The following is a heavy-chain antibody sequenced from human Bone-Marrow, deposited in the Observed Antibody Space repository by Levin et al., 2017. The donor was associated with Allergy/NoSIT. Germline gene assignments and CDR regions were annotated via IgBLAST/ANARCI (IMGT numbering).Heavy chain of an antibody. CDR2: IRPKSGGT. CDR3: VRDPDIRGDY. CDR1: GYTFSDYD. D-gene: IGHD5-12*01. Sequence: GASVKVSCKASGYTFSDYDMHWVRLAPGQGLEWMGRIRPKSGGTNFAQKFQGRVTMTWDMSINTAYMELSRLTSDDTAVYYCVRDPDIRGDYWGQGTLVTVSS. J-gene: IGHJ4*02. V-gene: IGHV1-2*06.